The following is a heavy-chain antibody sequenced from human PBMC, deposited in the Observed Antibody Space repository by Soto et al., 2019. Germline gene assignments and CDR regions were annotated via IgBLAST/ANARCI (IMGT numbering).Heavy chain of an antibody. Sequence: GESLKISCKGSGYRFSSYWIAWVRQTPGKGLEWMGIIYPGDSDTRYSPSFEGQVTMSADKSSSTAYLQWSSLKASDTAMYYCARQGSNGAHYYYGMDVWGQGTTVTVSS. D-gene: IGHD3-16*01. J-gene: IGHJ6*02. CDR2: IYPGDSDT. CDR1: GYRFSSYW. V-gene: IGHV5-51*01. CDR3: ARQGSNGAHYYYGMDV.